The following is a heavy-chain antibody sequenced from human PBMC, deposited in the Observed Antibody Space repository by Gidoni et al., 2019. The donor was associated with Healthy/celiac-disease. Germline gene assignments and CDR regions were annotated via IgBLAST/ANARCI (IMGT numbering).Heavy chain of an antibody. Sequence: QVQLVESGGGVVQPGRSLRLSCAASGFTFSSYGMHWVRQAPGKGLEWVAVISYDGSNKYYADSVKGRFTISRDNSKNTLYLQMNSLRAEDTAVYYCAKEGETYYYGSGSPPTLNFDYWGQGTLVTVSS. CDR3: AKEGETYYYGSGSPPTLNFDY. CDR1: GFTFSSYG. V-gene: IGHV3-30*18. CDR2: ISYDGSNK. J-gene: IGHJ4*02. D-gene: IGHD3-10*01.